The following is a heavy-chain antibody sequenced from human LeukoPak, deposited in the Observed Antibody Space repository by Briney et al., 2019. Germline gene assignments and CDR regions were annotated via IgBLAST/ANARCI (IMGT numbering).Heavy chain of an antibody. V-gene: IGHV1-2*06. Sequence: ASVKVSCKASGYTFTNYHMHWVRQAPGQGLEWMGRIYPSSGGTNYAQKFQGRITLTTDTSISTAYMELSRLRSDDTAVYYCASEQETYYYYGMDVWGQGTTVTVSS. CDR3: ASEQETYYYYGMDV. CDR2: IYPSSGGT. J-gene: IGHJ6*02. CDR1: GYTFTNYH.